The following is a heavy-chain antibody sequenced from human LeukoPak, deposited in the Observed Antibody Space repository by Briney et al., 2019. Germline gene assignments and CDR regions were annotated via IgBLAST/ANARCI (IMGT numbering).Heavy chain of an antibody. Sequence: SQTLSLTCTVSGGSISSGDYYWSWIRQPPGKGLEWIGYIYYSGSIYYNPSLKSRVTISVDTSKNQFSLKLSSVTAADTAVYYCARAEVPKLFDYWGQGTLVTVSS. V-gene: IGHV4-30-4*01. J-gene: IGHJ4*02. CDR2: IYYSGSI. D-gene: IGHD1-7*01. CDR3: ARAEVPKLFDY. CDR1: GGSISSGDYY.